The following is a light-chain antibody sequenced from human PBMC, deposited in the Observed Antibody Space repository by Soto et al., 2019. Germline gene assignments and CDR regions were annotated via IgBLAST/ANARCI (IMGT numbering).Light chain of an antibody. Sequence: SYELTRPPSVSVSPGQSATITCSGDELGDKYASWYQQKPGQSPILVIYQDTHRPSGIPERFSGSNSGNTATLSISGTPTMDESVYYCHEWDGNAAWDVVFGRGTKLTVL. J-gene: IGLJ2*01. V-gene: IGLV3-1*01. CDR1: ELGDKY. CDR2: QDT. CDR3: HEWDGNAAWDVV.